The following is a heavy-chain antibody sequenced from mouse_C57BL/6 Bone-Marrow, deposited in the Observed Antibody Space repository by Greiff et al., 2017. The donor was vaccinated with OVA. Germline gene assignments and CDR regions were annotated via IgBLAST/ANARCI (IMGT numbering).Heavy chain of an antibody. V-gene: IGHV5-9*01. CDR2: ISGGGGNT. J-gene: IGHJ3*01. D-gene: IGHD3-3*01. CDR3: ARHRGAY. CDR1: GFTFSSYT. Sequence: DVKLVEPGGGLVKPGGSLKLSCAASGFTFSSYTMSWVRQTPEKRLEWVATISGGGGNTYYPDSVKGRFTISRDNAKNTLYLQMSRLRAEDTALYCGARHRGAYWGQGTLVTVSA.